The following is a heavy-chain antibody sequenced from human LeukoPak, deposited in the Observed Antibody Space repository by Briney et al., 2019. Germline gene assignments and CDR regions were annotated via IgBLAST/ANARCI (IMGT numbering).Heavy chain of an antibody. Sequence: KPSETLSLTCAVYGGSFSGYYWSWIRQPPGKGLEWVGEINHSGSTNYNPSLKSRVSISVDSSKHPFSLEVSSVTAADTAVYYCARGSDTAAGLYWGQGTLVTVSS. J-gene: IGHJ4*02. V-gene: IGHV4-34*01. CDR1: GGSFSGYY. D-gene: IGHD6-13*01. CDR2: INHSGST. CDR3: ARGSDTAAGLY.